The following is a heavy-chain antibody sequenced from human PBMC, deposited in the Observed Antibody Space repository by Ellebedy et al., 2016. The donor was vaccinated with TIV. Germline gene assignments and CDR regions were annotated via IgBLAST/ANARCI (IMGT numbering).Heavy chain of an antibody. J-gene: IGHJ4*02. Sequence: PGGSLRLSCAASGFTFSTYGLHWVRQAPGKGLEWVAVVWYDGSDKYYADSVKGRFTISSDNSKNTLFLQMNSLRAEDTAVYYGARESCNNITCYFDYWGLGTLVTVSS. CDR1: GFTFSTYG. V-gene: IGHV3-33*01. CDR2: VWYDGSDK. CDR3: ARESCNNITCYFDY. D-gene: IGHD2/OR15-2a*01.